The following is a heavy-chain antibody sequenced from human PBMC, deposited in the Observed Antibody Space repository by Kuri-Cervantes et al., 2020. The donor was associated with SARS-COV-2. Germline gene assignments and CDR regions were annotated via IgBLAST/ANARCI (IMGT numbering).Heavy chain of an antibody. J-gene: IGHJ4*02. V-gene: IGHV4-59*01. Sequence: ESLKISCTVSDGSISPYYWGWIRQPPGKGLQWIGFVYYSGTTNYSPSLGSRVTMSVDTSKNKFSLNVSSVTAADTAVYYCARVRRGTDTYDSSGYYYFEYWGQGKLVTVSS. CDR3: ARVRRGTDTYDSSGYYYFEY. D-gene: IGHD3-22*01. CDR1: DGSISPYY. CDR2: VYYSGTT.